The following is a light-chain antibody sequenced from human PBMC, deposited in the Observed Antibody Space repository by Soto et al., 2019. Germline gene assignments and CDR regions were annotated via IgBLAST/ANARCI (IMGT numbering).Light chain of an antibody. CDR2: EAS. CDR3: QQYGSSPRT. J-gene: IGKJ1*01. V-gene: IGKV3-20*01. CDR1: QSVSSTY. Sequence: EIVLTQSPCTLSWSPGERATLSWWASQSVSSTYLTWYQQKPGQAPRLLIYEASRRATGIPDRFSGSGYGTDFSLTISRLETEDFAVYYCQQYGSSPRTFGQGTKVDIK.